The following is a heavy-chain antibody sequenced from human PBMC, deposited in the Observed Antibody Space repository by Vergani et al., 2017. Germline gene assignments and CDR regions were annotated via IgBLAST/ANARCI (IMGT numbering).Heavy chain of an antibody. D-gene: IGHD3-16*01. CDR1: GFTFQAFA. Sequence: VEAGGGLVQPGGSLRLSCTASGFTFQAFAFHWVRQVSGRGLEWVSGIDRNYGVKNGNSFEGRFSISRDNAKKAVFLQMNNLRHEDTALYFCVKDYDYDPRRPFDLWGRGTLVTVSS. V-gene: IGHV3-9*01. CDR2: IDRNYGVK. J-gene: IGHJ2*01. CDR3: VKDYDYDPRRPFDL.